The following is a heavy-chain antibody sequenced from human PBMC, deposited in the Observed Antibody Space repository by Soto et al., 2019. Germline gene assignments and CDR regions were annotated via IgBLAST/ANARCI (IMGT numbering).Heavy chain of an antibody. CDR3: AKDFLQAWGQDYYYGTDV. Sequence: GGSLSLSCAASGLFFSDYALSWGRQAPGKGPELVSSSSGSRGNTFYADSVKGRFTISRDNSKNVLYLQMRSLGADETAADYYAKDFLQAWGQDYYYGTDVWGQGTMVTVSS. CDR1: GLFFSDYA. D-gene: IGHD7-27*01. J-gene: IGHJ6*01. V-gene: IGHV3-23*01. CDR2: SSGSRGNT.